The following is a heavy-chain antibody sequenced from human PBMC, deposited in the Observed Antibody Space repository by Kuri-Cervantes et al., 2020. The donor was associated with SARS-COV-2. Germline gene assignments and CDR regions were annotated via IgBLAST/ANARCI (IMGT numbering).Heavy chain of an antibody. D-gene: IGHD6-13*01. CDR1: GGSFSGYY. Sequence: SETLSLTCAVYGGSFSGYYWSWIRQPPGKGLEWIGEINHSGSTNYNPSPKSRVTISVDTSKNRFSLKLSSVTAADTAVYYCARGDRTAAGIFDYWGQGTLVTVSS. CDR2: INHSGST. CDR3: ARGDRTAAGIFDY. V-gene: IGHV4-34*01. J-gene: IGHJ4*02.